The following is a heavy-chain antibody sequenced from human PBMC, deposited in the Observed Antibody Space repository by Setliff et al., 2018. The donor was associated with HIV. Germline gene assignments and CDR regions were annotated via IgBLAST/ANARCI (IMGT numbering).Heavy chain of an antibody. CDR1: GGSISSGDHY. CDR2: INHSGST. CDR3: AAPRGMSTILVY. Sequence: SETLSLTCTVSGGSISSGDHYWSWIRQPPGKGLEWIGEINHSGSTNYNPSLKSRVIISIDTSKKQFSLKLTSVTAADTATYYCAAPRGMSTILVYWGQGSLVTVSS. J-gene: IGHJ4*02. V-gene: IGHV4-39*01. D-gene: IGHD3-9*01.